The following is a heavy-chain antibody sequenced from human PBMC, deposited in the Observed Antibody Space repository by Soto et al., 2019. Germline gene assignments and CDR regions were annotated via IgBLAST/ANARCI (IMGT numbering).Heavy chain of an antibody. V-gene: IGHV3-74*01. D-gene: IGHD6-13*01. J-gene: IGHJ4*02. CDR3: AIAGDWSSWSFDY. CDR2: INSDGSST. CDR1: GFTFRSYW. Sequence: EVRLVESGGGLVQPGGSLRLSCAASGFTFRSYWMYWVRQAPGKGLVWVSRINSDGSSTSYADSVKGRFTISRDNAKNTLYLQMNSLRVEDTAVYYCAIAGDWSSWSFDYWGQGTLVTVSS.